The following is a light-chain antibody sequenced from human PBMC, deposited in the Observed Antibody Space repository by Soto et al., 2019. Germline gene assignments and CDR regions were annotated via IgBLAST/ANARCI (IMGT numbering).Light chain of an antibody. J-gene: IGKJ3*01. CDR3: QHRSNWPA. CDR1: QSVSSY. CDR2: DAC. Sequence: EIVLTHSPATLSLSPCERATLSFSASQSVSSYLAWYQQKPGHGPSLLSADACNRATGITARCSGSGSGTDFTLTISSLEPEDFAVYYCQHRSNWPAFGPGTKVDIK. V-gene: IGKV3-11*01.